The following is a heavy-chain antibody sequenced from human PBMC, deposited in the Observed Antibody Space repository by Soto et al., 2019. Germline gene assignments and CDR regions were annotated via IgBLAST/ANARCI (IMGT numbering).Heavy chain of an antibody. CDR1: GFTFSSYA. D-gene: IGHD2-2*01. CDR3: ARHPQSQLLFARVDY. V-gene: IGHV3-30-3*01. CDR2: ISYDGSNK. J-gene: IGHJ4*02. Sequence: GGSLRLSCAASGFTFSSYAMHWVRQAPGKGLEWVAVISYDGSNKYYADSVKGRFTISRDNSKNTLYLQMNSLRAEDTAVYYCARHPQSQLLFARVDYWGQGTLVTVSS.